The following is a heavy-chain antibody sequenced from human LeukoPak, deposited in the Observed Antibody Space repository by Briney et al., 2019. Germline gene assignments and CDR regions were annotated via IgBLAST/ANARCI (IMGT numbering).Heavy chain of an antibody. V-gene: IGHV4-34*01. D-gene: IGHD6-13*01. J-gene: IGHJ6*04. Sequence: SETLSLTCAVSGGSFSGYYGSRIRQPPGKGLEWIGEINHSGRTNYNPSLKSRVTISVDTSKNQFSLKLSSVTAADTAVYYCARGPSRAAGTWAYYYYGMDVWGEGTTVTVSS. CDR2: INHSGRT. CDR1: GGSFSGYY. CDR3: ARGPSRAAGTWAYYYYGMDV.